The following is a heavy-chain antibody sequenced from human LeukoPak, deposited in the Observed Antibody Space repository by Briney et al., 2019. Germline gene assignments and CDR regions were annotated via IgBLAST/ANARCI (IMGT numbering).Heavy chain of an antibody. CDR2: ISSSGSTI. CDR1: GFTFSDYY. J-gene: IGHJ6*03. V-gene: IGHV3-11*04. Sequence: PGGSLRLSCAASGFTFSDYYMSWIRQAPGKGLEWVSYISSSGSTIYYADSVKGRFTISRDNAKNSLYLQMNSLRAEDTAVCYCARGSINYYYYYYMDVWGKGTTVTVSS. CDR3: ARGSINYYYYYYMDV.